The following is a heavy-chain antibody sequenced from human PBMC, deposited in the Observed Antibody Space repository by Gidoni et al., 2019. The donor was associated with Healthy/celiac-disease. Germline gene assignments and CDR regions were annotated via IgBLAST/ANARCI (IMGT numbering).Heavy chain of an antibody. CDR3: AREDSSGS. CDR1: GFTFSSYA. V-gene: IGHV3-30-3*01. CDR2: ISYDGSNK. J-gene: IGHJ5*02. Sequence: QVQLVESGGGVVQPGSSLRLSCSASGFTFSSYAMHWVRQAPGKGLGWVEVISYDGSNKYYADSVKGRFTISRDNSKNTLYLQMNSLRAEDTAVYYCAREDSSGSWGQGTLVTVSS. D-gene: IGHD3-22*01.